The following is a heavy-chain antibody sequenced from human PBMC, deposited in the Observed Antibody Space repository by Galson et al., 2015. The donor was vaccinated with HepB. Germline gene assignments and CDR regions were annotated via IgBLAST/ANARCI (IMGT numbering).Heavy chain of an antibody. Sequence: SLRLSCAASGFTFSNYGLHWVRQAPGKGLEWVAVISHDGSIKYYADSVKGRFTISRDKSKNTLYLQMSILRTEDTAVYYCAKDYYSGYDHTNNMDVWGQGTTVTVSS. CDR2: ISHDGSIK. CDR3: AKDYYSGYDHTNNMDV. CDR1: GFTFSNYG. V-gene: IGHV3-30*18. J-gene: IGHJ6*02. D-gene: IGHD5-12*01.